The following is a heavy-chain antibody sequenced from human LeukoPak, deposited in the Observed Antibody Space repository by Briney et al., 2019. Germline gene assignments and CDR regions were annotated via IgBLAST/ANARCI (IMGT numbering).Heavy chain of an antibody. CDR2: ITGSGGTT. CDR3: TTAHYYYDSSGYYQFPDY. J-gene: IGHJ4*02. V-gene: IGHV3-23*01. D-gene: IGHD3-22*01. CDR1: GFTFSSYA. Sequence: GGSLRLSCAASGFTFSSYAMHWVRQAPGKGLEWISAITGSGGTTYYADSVEGRFTISRDNSKNTLYLQVNSLRAEDTAVYYCTTAHYYYDSSGYYQFPDYWGQGTLVTVSS.